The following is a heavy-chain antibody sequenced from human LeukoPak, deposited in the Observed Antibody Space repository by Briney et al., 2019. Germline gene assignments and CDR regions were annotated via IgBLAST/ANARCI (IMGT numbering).Heavy chain of an antibody. CDR1: GFTFSSYW. J-gene: IGHJ4*02. D-gene: IGHD2-2*01. Sequence: GGSLRLSCAASGFTFSSYWMHWVRQAPGKGLEWVAVIWYDGSNKYYADSVKGRFTISRDNSKNTLYLQMNSLRAEDTAVYYCARDLDRCSSTSCYAGFDYWGQGTLVTVSS. V-gene: IGHV3-33*08. CDR2: IWYDGSNK. CDR3: ARDLDRCSSTSCYAGFDY.